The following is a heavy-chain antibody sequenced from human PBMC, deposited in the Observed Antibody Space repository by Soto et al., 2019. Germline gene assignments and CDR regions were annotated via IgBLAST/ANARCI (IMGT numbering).Heavy chain of an antibody. CDR2: ISPYNGDT. D-gene: IGHD2-2*02. CDR3: ARGGQYRYFDY. CDR1: GYTFTLFG. V-gene: IGHV1-18*01. J-gene: IGHJ4*02. Sequence: QVQLVQSGAEVKKPGASVKVSYTTPGYTFTLFGITSVRQAAGQGLAWMGSISPYNGDTKYAEKLEGRVTLTTDTSTDIAYMELTSLTSDDTAEYYCARGGQYRYFDYWGQGTLVTVSS.